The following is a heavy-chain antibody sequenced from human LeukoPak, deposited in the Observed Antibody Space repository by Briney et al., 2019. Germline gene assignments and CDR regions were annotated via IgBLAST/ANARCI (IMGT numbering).Heavy chain of an antibody. D-gene: IGHD6-25*01. V-gene: IGHV3-48*03. Sequence: GGSLRLSCAVSGFTFSDYEMNWVRQAPGKGLEWLAYIGRTDSVIHYADSVKGRFTISRDNAENSLYLQMKSLRAEDAAVYYCARDGTPHYTTGWVFFDYWGQETLVTVSS. J-gene: IGHJ4*02. CDR1: GFTFSDYE. CDR3: ARDGTPHYTTGWVFFDY. CDR2: IGRTDSVI.